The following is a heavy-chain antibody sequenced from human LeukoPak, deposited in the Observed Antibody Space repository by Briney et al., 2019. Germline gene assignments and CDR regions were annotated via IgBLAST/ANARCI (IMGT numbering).Heavy chain of an antibody. CDR2: IRYDGSNK. J-gene: IGHJ6*03. CDR1: GFTFSRYS. V-gene: IGHV3-30*02. CDR3: AKDKDTAMVTSYYYMDV. D-gene: IGHD5-18*01. Sequence: GGSLRLSCAASGFTFSRYSMNWVRQAPGKGLEWVAFIRYDGSNKYYADSVKGRFTISRDNSKNTLYLQMNSLRAEDTAVYYCAKDKDTAMVTSYYYMDVWGKGTTVTISS.